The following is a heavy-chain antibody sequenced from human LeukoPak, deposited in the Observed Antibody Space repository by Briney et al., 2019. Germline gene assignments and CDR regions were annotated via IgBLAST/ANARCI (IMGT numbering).Heavy chain of an antibody. Sequence: SETLSLTCTVSGVSISSGGYYWSWIRQPPGKGLEWIGYIYHSGSTYYNPSLKSRVTISVDRSKNQFSLKLSSVTAADTAVYYCARDRIAVAGIRATWGQGTLVTVSS. V-gene: IGHV4-30-2*01. CDR1: GVSISSGGYY. CDR3: ARDRIAVAGIRAT. CDR2: IYHSGST. D-gene: IGHD6-19*01. J-gene: IGHJ5*02.